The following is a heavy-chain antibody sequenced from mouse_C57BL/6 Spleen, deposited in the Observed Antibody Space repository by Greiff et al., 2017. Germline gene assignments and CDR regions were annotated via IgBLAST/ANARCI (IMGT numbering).Heavy chain of an antibody. V-gene: IGHV5-17*01. CDR1: GFTISDYG. J-gene: IGHJ4*01. D-gene: IGHD1-1*01. CDR3: AESSDCYGSSYEYYAMDY. CDR2: ISSGSSTI. Sequence: EVKVEESGGGLVQPGGSLKLSCAASGFTISDYGMHWVRQAPEKGLEWVAYISSGSSTIYYADKVKGRFTISRDNANNTLFLQMTRLRSEDTAMYYCAESSDCYGSSYEYYAMDYWGQGTSVTVSS.